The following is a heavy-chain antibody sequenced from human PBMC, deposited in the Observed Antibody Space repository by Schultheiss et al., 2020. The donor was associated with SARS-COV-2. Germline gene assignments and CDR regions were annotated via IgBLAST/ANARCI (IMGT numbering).Heavy chain of an antibody. D-gene: IGHD6-6*01. J-gene: IGHJ6*02. CDR2: ISYDGSNK. V-gene: IGHV3-30-3*01. CDR3: ARDVEIAARSLFGGMDV. CDR1: GFTFSSYA. Sequence: SLKISCAASGFTFSSYAMHWVRQAPGKGLEWVAVISYDGSNKYYADSVKGRFTISRDNSKNTLYLQMNSLRAEDTAVYYCARDVEIAARSLFGGMDVWGQGTTVTVSS.